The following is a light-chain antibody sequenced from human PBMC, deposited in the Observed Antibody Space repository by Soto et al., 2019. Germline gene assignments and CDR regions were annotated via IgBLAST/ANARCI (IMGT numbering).Light chain of an antibody. V-gene: IGKV3-20*01. CDR2: GAS. J-gene: IGKJ4*01. Sequence: VLTQSPGTLSLSPGERATLSCRASQSVTSSYLAWYQQKPGQAPRLLIYGASSRATGIPDRFSGSGSGTDFTLTISRLEPEDFAVYYCQQYGGSPQLTFGGGTTVEIK. CDR1: QSVTSSY. CDR3: QQYGGSPQLT.